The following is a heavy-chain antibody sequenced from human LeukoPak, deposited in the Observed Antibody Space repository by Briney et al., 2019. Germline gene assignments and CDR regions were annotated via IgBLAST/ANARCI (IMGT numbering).Heavy chain of an antibody. CDR3: ARDLIQDAVVVPAAPGAVDY. CDR2: INPSGGST. J-gene: IGHJ4*02. CDR1: GYTFTSYY. Sequence: ASVKVSCKASGYTFTSYYMHWVRQAPGQGLEWMGIINPSGGSTSYAQKFQGRVTMTRDTSTSTVYMELSSLRSEDTAVYYCARDLIQDAVVVPAAPGAVDYWGQGTLVTVSS. D-gene: IGHD2-2*01. V-gene: IGHV1-46*01.